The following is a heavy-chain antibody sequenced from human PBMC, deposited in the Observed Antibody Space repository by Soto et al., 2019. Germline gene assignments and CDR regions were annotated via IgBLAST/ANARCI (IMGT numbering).Heavy chain of an antibody. CDR3: ARVLDGSGSYYNLNWFDP. CDR2: IYYSGST. V-gene: IGHV4-30-4*01. J-gene: IGHJ5*02. CDR1: GGSISNGDDC. Sequence: LCLTWTVSGGSISNGDDCWSWIRQPPGKGLEWIGYIYYSGSTYYNPSLKSRVTISVDTSKNQFSLKLSSVTAADTAVYYCARVLDGSGSYYNLNWFDPWGQGTLVTVSS. D-gene: IGHD3-10*01.